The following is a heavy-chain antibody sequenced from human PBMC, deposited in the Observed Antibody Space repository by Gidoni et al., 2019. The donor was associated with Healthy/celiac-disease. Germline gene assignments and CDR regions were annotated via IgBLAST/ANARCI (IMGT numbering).Heavy chain of an antibody. J-gene: IGHJ4*02. CDR3: ARSTMVQGVIITPYYFDY. D-gene: IGHD3-10*01. V-gene: IGHV3-48*02. Sequence: EVQLVESGGGLVQPGGSLRLSCAASGFTFSSYSMNWVRQAPGKGLEWVAYISSSSTIYYADSVKGRFTISRDNAKNSLYLQMNSLRDEDTAVYYCARSTMVQGVIITPYYFDYWGQGTLVTVSS. CDR2: ISSSSTI. CDR1: GFTFSSYS.